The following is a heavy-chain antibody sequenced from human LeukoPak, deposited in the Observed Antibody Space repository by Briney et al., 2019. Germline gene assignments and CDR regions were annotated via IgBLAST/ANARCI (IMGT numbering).Heavy chain of an antibody. CDR3: ARDPYDSGSSYFDY. D-gene: IGHD3-10*01. CDR1: GLTVSSNY. V-gene: IGHV3-53*01. Sequence: GGSLRLSCAVSGLTVSSNYMSWVRQAPGKGLEWVSAIYSGGSTFYADSVKGRFTISRDNSKNTLYLQMNSLRAEDTAVYYCARDPYDSGSSYFDYWGQGTLVTVSS. CDR2: IYSGGST. J-gene: IGHJ4*02.